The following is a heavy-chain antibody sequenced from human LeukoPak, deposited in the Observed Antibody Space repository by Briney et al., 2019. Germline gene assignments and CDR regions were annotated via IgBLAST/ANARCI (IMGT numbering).Heavy chain of an antibody. D-gene: IGHD5-12*01. CDR2: INHSGST. CDR1: GGSFSGYY. V-gene: IGHV4-34*01. CDR3: ARVLVQGNGYSGYDEPFDY. J-gene: IGHJ4*02. Sequence: SETLSLTCAVYGGSFSGYYWSWIRQPPGKGLEWIGEINHSGSTNYNPSLKSRVTISVDTSKNQFSLKLSSVTAADTAVYYCARVLVQGNGYSGYDEPFDYWGQGTLVTVSS.